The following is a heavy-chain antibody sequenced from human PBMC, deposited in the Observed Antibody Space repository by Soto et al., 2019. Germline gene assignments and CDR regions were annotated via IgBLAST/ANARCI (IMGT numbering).Heavy chain of an antibody. CDR2: ISSSGGST. J-gene: IGHJ4*02. CDR1: GFTFSSYT. Sequence: EVQLLESGGGLVQPGGSLRLSCAASGFTFSSYTMSWVRQGPGKGLEWVSGISSSGGSTVYADSVKGRFTISRDNFKNPLYLQMNSLRAEDTAVYHCAKGWGDYWGQGTPVTVSS. CDR3: AKGWGDY. D-gene: IGHD7-27*01. V-gene: IGHV3-23*01.